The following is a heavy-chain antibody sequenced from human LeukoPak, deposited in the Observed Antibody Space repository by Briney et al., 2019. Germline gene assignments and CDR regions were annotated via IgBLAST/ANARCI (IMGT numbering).Heavy chain of an antibody. D-gene: IGHD3-9*01. CDR2: ISGSGGNT. CDR3: CSYPEILTGY. Sequence: PGGSLRLSCAASGFTFSSYAMSWVRQAPGKGLEWVSAISGSGGNTYYADSVKGRFTISRDNSKNTLYLHMNSLRAEDTAVYSCCSYPEILTGYWGQGTLVTVSS. CDR1: GFTFSSYA. V-gene: IGHV3-23*01. J-gene: IGHJ4*02.